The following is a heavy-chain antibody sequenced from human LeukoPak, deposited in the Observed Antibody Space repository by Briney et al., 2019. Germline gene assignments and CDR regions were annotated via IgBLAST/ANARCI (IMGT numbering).Heavy chain of an antibody. Sequence: PSETLSLTCTVSGGSISTNYWSWIRQPPGKGLEWIGNIFYSGRNNYNPSLRSRVTMSVDTSKNQFSLKLSSVTAADTAVYYCARGTDRGSSLDYWGQGTLVTVSS. CDR2: IFYSGRN. J-gene: IGHJ4*02. CDR3: ARGTDRGSSLDY. CDR1: GGSISTNY. D-gene: IGHD3-10*01. V-gene: IGHV4-59*12.